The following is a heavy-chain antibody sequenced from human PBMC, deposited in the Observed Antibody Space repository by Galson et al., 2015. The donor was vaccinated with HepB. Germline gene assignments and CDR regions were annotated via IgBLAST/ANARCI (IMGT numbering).Heavy chain of an antibody. Sequence: SVKVSCKASGYTFTSYYMHWGRQAPGQGLEWMGIINPSGGSTSYAQKFQGRVTMTRDTSTSTVYMELSRLRSEDTAVYYCARGVWETELIFAYWGPGTLVTVSS. V-gene: IGHV1-46*03. J-gene: IGHJ4*02. D-gene: IGHD3-16*01. CDR2: INPSGGST. CDR3: ARGVWETELIFAY. CDR1: GYTFTSYY.